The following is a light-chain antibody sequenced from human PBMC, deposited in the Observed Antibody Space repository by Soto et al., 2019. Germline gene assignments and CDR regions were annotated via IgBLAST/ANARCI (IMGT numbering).Light chain of an antibody. CDR3: QQYGSSPRLT. V-gene: IGKV3-20*01. CDR1: QSVSSSY. Sequence: EIVLTQSPGTLSLSPGERATLSCRASQSVSSSYLAWYQQKPGQAPRLLIYGASSSATGIPDRFSGSGSGTDFTLTISRLEPEDFAVYYCQQYGSSPRLTFGGGTKVDI. CDR2: GAS. J-gene: IGKJ4*01.